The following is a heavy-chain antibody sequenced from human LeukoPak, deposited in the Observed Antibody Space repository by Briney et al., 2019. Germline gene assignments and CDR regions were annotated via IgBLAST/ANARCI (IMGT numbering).Heavy chain of an antibody. V-gene: IGHV1-2*06. CDR2: LNPNSGGT. CDR1: GYTFTGYY. CDR3: ARSSPYSGNDY. D-gene: IGHD1-26*01. J-gene: IGHJ4*02. Sequence: GASVKVSCTASGYTFTGYYMHWVRQAPGQGLEWMGRLNPNSGGTNYAQKFKGRVTMTRDTSISTAYMELSRLRSDDTAVYYCARSSPYSGNDYWGQGTLVTVSS.